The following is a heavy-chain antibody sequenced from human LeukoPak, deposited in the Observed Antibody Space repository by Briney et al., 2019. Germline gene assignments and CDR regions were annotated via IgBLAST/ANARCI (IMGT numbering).Heavy chain of an antibody. CDR3: ARPTRSSSGWRDDAFDI. D-gene: IGHD6-19*01. CDR1: GGSISSSSYY. J-gene: IGHJ3*02. Sequence: SETLSLTCTVSGGSISSSSYYWGWIRQPPGKGLEWIGSIYYSGSTYYNPSLKSRVTISVDTSKNQFSLKLSSVTAAGTAVYYCARPTRSSSGWRDDAFDIWGQGTMVTVSS. CDR2: IYYSGST. V-gene: IGHV4-39*01.